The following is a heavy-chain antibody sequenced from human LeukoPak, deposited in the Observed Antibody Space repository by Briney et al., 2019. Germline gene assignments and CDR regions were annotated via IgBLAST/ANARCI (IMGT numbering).Heavy chain of an antibody. J-gene: IGHJ4*02. CDR3: ARDLRGGYNLNLDY. CDR2: IYTSWST. Sequence: SETLSLTCTVSGGSISSYYGSWIRQPAGKGLEGIGRIYTSWSTNYNPSLKSRVTISVDKSKNQFSLKLSSVTAADTAVYYCARDLRGGYNLNLDYWGQGTLVTVSS. D-gene: IGHD5-24*01. V-gene: IGHV4-4*07. CDR1: GGSISSYY.